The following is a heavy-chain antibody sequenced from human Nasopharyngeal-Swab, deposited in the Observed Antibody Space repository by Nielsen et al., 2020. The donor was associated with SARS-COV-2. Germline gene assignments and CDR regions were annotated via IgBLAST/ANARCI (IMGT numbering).Heavy chain of an antibody. J-gene: IGHJ6*02. D-gene: IGHD6-19*01. CDR2: ISGSGGST. V-gene: IGHV3-23*01. Sequence: WIHQPPGKGLEWVSAISGSGGSTYYADSVKGRFTISRDNSKNTLYLQMNSLRAEDTAVYYCAGGSGWYPYYYGMDVWGQGTTVTVSS. CDR3: AGGSGWYPYYYGMDV.